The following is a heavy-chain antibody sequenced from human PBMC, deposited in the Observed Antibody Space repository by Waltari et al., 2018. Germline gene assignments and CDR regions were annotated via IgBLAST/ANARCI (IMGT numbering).Heavy chain of an antibody. D-gene: IGHD3-16*01. J-gene: IGHJ4*02. V-gene: IGHV3-15*01. Sequence: EVQLVESGGGLVEPGGSLRLSCAASGFTFSDAWMAWIRQAPGKGVGWGGRIRRKTDGETIDSAAPVKGRFSISRDDSRSTLYLQMNSLKIEDAGVYFCSTGGGTSDYWGQGTLVTVSS. CDR3: STGGGTSDY. CDR2: IRRKTDGETI. CDR1: GFTFSDAW.